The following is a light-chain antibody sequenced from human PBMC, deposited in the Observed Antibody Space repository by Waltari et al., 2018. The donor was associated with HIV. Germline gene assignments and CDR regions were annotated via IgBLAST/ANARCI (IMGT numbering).Light chain of an antibody. J-gene: IGKJ2*01. Sequence: DIGVTQSSAPHSLSLGHGATMSCRASQSVSSYLAWYQQKPGQAPRLLIYEASNRATGIPPRFSGSGSGTDFTLTISSLEPEDFAVYYCQQRSNWPPVYTFGQGTKLGIK. CDR2: EAS. V-gene: IGKV3-11*01. CDR3: QQRSNWPPVYT. CDR1: QSVSSY.